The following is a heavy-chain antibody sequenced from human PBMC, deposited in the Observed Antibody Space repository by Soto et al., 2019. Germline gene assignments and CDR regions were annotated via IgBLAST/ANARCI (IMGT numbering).Heavy chain of an antibody. V-gene: IGHV3-9*01. CDR2: ISWNSGSI. Sequence: EVQLVESGGGLVQPGRSLRLSCAASGFTFDDYAMHWVRQAPGKGLEWVSGISWNSGSIGYADSVKGRFTISRDNAKNSLYLQMNSLRAEDTALYYCAKDLARDGVATIDWGQGTLVTVSS. CDR3: AKDLARDGVATID. J-gene: IGHJ4*02. CDR1: GFTFDDYA. D-gene: IGHD5-12*01.